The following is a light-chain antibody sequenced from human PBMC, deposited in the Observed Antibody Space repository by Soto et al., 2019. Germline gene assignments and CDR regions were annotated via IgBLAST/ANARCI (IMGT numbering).Light chain of an antibody. CDR3: ATWDDSLNGVV. CDR2: SND. V-gene: IGLV1-44*01. J-gene: IGLJ2*01. Sequence: QSVLTQPPSASGPPGQRVTISCSGSSSNIGSNTVNWYQHLPGTAPKLLIYSNDQRPSRVPDRFSGSKSGTSASLAISGLQSEDEADYYCATWDDSLNGVVFGGGTKLTVL. CDR1: SSNIGSNT.